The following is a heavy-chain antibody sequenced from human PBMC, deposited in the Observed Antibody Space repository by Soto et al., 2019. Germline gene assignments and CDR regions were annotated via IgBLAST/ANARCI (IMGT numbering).Heavy chain of an antibody. CDR1: GFIFSAYA. V-gene: IGHV3-23*01. Sequence: GGSLRISCAASGFIFSAYAMSWVRQAPGEGLEWVSTISDTIGATDYADSVKGRFTISRDISRNTLYLEMNNLRAEDTAMYYCAKAQWLLGPDYIDSSG. CDR2: ISDTIGAT. CDR3: AKAQWLLGPDYIDS. J-gene: IGHJ5*01. D-gene: IGHD6-19*01.